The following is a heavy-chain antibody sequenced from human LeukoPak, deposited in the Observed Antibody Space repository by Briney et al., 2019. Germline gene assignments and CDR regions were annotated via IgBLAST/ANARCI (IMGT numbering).Heavy chain of an antibody. Sequence: TGGSLRLSCAASGFTFSSYAVSWVRQAPGKGLEWVSSISGSGGSTYSADSVKGRFTISRDNSKNTLYLQMNSLRAEDTALYYCAKDQSCTNDICHGDFDYWGQGTLVTVSS. CDR3: AKDQSCTNDICHGDFDY. J-gene: IGHJ4*02. CDR1: GFTFSSYA. D-gene: IGHD2-8*01. V-gene: IGHV3-23*01. CDR2: ISGSGGST.